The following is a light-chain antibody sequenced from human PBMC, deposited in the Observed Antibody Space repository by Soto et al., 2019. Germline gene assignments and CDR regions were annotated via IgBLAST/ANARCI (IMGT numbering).Light chain of an antibody. CDR1: QSVSSNY. Sequence: EIVLTQSPGTLSLSPGERATLSCRAGQSVSSNYLAWYQQKPGQAPRLLIYGASSRATGVPDRFSGSGSGTDFTLTISRLEPEDFAVYYCQHYAGSGWTFGQGTKVEIK. V-gene: IGKV3-20*01. CDR3: QHYAGSGWT. CDR2: GAS. J-gene: IGKJ1*01.